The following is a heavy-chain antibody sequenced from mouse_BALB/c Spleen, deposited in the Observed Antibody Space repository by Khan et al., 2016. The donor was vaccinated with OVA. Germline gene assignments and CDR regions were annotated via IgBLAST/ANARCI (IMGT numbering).Heavy chain of an antibody. CDR1: GFSFSSYS. CDR3: TRDRGYYGRNAWFDY. Sequence: EVELVESGGGLVRPGGSLKLSCAASGFSFSSYSMSWVRQTPEKRLEWVATISSGGGYTYYPHSVKGRFTISRDNSKNTPYLQLSSLTSEDTAMDYCTRDRGYYGRNAWFDYWGQGTTLTVSS. J-gene: IGHJ2*01. CDR2: ISSGGGYT. D-gene: IGHD1-2*01. V-gene: IGHV5-6-4*01.